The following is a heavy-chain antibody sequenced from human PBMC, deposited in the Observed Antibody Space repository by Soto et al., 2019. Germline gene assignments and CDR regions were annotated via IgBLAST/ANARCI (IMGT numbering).Heavy chain of an antibody. CDR2: IYYSGST. J-gene: IGHJ6*02. CDR1: GGSISSYY. D-gene: IGHD1-26*01. CDR3: ARGHSGSYRTGEGYYYGMDV. V-gene: IGHV4-59*01. Sequence: QVQLQESGPGLVKPSETLSLTCTVSGGSISSYYWSWIRQPPGKGLEWIGYIYYSGSTNYNPSLKSRVTLSVDTSTNQVSLKLSSVTAADTAVYYCARGHSGSYRTGEGYYYGMDVWGQGTTVTVSS.